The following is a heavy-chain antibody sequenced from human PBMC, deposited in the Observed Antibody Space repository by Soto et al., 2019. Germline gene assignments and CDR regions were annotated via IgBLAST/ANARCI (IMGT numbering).Heavy chain of an antibody. V-gene: IGHV4-4*07. CDR3: ARQEPRLLPLDY. D-gene: IGHD2-15*01. CDR2: IYTSGST. J-gene: IGHJ4*02. CDR1: GGSISSYY. Sequence: ASETLSLTCTVSGGSISSYYWSWIRRPAGKGLEWIGRIYTSGSTNYNPSLKSRVTMSVDTSKNQFSLKLSSVTAADTAVYYCARQEPRLLPLDYWGQGTLVTVSS.